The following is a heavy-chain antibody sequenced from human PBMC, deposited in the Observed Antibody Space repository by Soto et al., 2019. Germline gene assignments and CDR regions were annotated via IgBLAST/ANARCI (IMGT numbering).Heavy chain of an antibody. CDR2: VYYSGPT. D-gene: IGHD6-19*01. CDR3: ARRPMVGPVAENAFDI. CDR1: GASISSSSYY. V-gene: IGHV4-39*01. Sequence: SETLSLTCSVSGASISSSSYYWNWIRQSPGKGLEWIGSVYYSGPTYYNPSLKRRVTISVDTYNQFSLKLSSVTAADTAYYFCARRPMVGPVAENAFDIWGQGTRVTVSS. J-gene: IGHJ3*02.